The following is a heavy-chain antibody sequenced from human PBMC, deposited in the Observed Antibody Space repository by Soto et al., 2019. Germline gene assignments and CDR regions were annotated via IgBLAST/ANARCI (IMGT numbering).Heavy chain of an antibody. Sequence: GGSLRLSCAASGFTFSSYSMNWVRQAPGKGLEWVSSISSSSSYIYYADSVKGRFTISRDNAKNSLYLQMNSLRAEDTAAYYCAREVSPHIPDTDAFDIWGQGTMVTVSS. J-gene: IGHJ3*02. CDR2: ISSSSSYI. CDR3: AREVSPHIPDTDAFDI. CDR1: GFTFSSYS. V-gene: IGHV3-21*01. D-gene: IGHD2-2*01.